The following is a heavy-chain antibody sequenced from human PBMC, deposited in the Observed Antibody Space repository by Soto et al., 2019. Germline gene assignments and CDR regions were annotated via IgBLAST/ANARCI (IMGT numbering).Heavy chain of an antibody. J-gene: IGHJ6*02. CDR2: IYYSGST. CDR1: GGSISSSSYY. Sequence: SETLSLTCTVSGGSISSSSYYWGWIRRPPGKGLEWIGSIYYSGSTYYNPSLKSRVTISVDTSKNQFSLKLSSVTAADTAVYYCARATYYYYGMDVWGQGTTVTVS. CDR3: ARATYYYYGMDV. V-gene: IGHV4-39*01.